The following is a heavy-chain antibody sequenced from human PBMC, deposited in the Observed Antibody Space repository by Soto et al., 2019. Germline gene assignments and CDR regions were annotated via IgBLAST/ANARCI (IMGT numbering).Heavy chain of an antibody. D-gene: IGHD1-26*01. J-gene: IGHJ4*02. CDR1: GGTFSSYA. CDR2: IIPIFGTA. CDR3: ARVGLGVFGIVGATPCFDY. Sequence: QVQLVQSGAEVKKPGSSVKVSCKASGGTFSSYAISWVRQAPGQGLEWMGGIIPIFGTANYAQKFQGRVTITADESTSTAYMELSSLRSEDTAVYYCARVGLGVFGIVGATPCFDYWGQGTLVTVSS. V-gene: IGHV1-69*01.